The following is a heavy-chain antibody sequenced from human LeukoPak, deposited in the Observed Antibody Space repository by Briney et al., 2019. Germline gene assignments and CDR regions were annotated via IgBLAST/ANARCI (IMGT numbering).Heavy chain of an antibody. Sequence: GGSLRLSCAAPGFTVSSNCMSWVRQAPGKGLEWVSVIYSGGSTYYADSVKGRFTISRDNSKNTLYLQMNSLRAEDTAVYYCARVVSSGWYSPYYYYYYGMDVWGQGTTVTVSS. D-gene: IGHD6-19*01. CDR1: GFTVSSNC. CDR2: IYSGGST. V-gene: IGHV3-53*01. J-gene: IGHJ6*02. CDR3: ARVVSSGWYSPYYYYYYGMDV.